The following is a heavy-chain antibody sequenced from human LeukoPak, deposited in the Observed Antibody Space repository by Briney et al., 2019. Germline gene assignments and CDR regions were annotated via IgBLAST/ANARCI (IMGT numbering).Heavy chain of an antibody. CDR3: ASPTVGYCSSTSCYFGSGRGDN. J-gene: IGHJ4*02. Sequence: GGSLRLSCAASGFTFSDYYMSWIRQAPGKGLEWVSYISSSGSTIYYADSVKGRFTISRDNAKNSLYLQMNSLRAEDTAVYYCASPTVGYCSSTSCYFGSGRGDNWGQGTLVTVSS. CDR1: GFTFSDYY. D-gene: IGHD2-2*01. CDR2: ISSSGSTI. V-gene: IGHV3-11*04.